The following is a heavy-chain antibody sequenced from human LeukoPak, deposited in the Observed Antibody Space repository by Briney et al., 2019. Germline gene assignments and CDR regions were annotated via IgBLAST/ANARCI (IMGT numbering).Heavy chain of an antibody. CDR3: ARMGAVGNFDY. V-gene: IGHV4-59*01. CDR2: IYYSGTT. D-gene: IGHD4-23*01. J-gene: IGHJ4*02. Sequence: SETLSLTCTVSGGSISSYYWSWTRQPPGKGLEWIGYIYYSGTTNYNPSLKSRVTISVDTSKNQFSLKLSSVTAADTAVYYCARMGAVGNFDYWGQGTLVTVSS. CDR1: GGSISSYY.